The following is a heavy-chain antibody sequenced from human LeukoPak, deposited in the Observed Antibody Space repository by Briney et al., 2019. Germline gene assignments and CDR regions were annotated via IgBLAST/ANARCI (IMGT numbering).Heavy chain of an antibody. CDR2: ISSSSSYI. J-gene: IGHJ4*02. CDR3: ARDFDRAGDYHHFDF. CDR1: GFTFSSYS. Sequence: AGGSLRLSCAASGFTFSSYSMNWVRQAPGKGLEWVSSISSSSSYIYYADSVKGRFTISRDSAKNSLCLQMDSLRAEDTAVYYCARDFDRAGDYHHFDFWGQGTLVTVSS. D-gene: IGHD3-9*01. V-gene: IGHV3-21*01.